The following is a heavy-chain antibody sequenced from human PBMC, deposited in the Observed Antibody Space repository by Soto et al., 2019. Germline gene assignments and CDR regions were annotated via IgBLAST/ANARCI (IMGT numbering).Heavy chain of an antibody. CDR3: ARGGVVEYYYDSSGYYPFFDY. CDR1: GGSISSRGYY. V-gene: IGHV4-31*03. D-gene: IGHD3-22*01. J-gene: IGHJ4*02. Sequence: SETLSLTCTVSGGSISSRGYYWSWIRQHPGKGLEWIGYIYYSGSTYYNPSLKSRVTISVDTSKNQFSLKLSSVTAADTAVYYCARGGVVEYYYDSSGYYPFFDYWGQGTLVTVSS. CDR2: IYYSGST.